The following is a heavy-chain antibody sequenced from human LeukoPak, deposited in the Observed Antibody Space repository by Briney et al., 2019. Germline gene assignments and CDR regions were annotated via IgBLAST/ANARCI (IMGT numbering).Heavy chain of an antibody. D-gene: IGHD3-10*01. V-gene: IGHV1-46*01. J-gene: IGHJ6*03. CDR2: ISPSGGST. CDR1: GHTFTGYY. Sequence: GASVKVSCKASGHTFTGYYMHWVRQAPGQGLEWMGIISPSGGSTTYAQKFQGRVTMTRDMSTRTAFMELSSLRSEDTAVYFCARDHSTVRGYYGSGTFDTSYMDVWGKGTTVTVSS. CDR3: ARDHSTVRGYYGSGTFDTSYMDV.